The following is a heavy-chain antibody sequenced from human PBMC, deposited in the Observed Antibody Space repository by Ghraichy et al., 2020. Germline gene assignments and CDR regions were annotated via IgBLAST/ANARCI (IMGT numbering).Heavy chain of an antibody. CDR3: ARDRGNWFDP. J-gene: IGHJ5*02. Sequence: LSLTCAASGFTFSTYWMHWVRQAPGKGLVWVSRIKTDGSNTDYADSVKGRFTISRDNAKNTLYLQMNSLRAEDTAVYYCARDRGNWFDPWGQGTLVTVSS. V-gene: IGHV3-74*01. CDR2: IKTDGSNT. D-gene: IGHD3-10*01. CDR1: GFTFSTYW.